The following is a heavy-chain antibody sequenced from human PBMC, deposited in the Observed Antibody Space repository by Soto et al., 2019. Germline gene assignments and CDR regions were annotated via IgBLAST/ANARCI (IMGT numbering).Heavy chain of an antibody. Sequence: GASVKVSCKASGGTFSSYAISWVRQAPGQGLEWMGGIIPIFGTANYAQKFQGRVTITADESTSTAYMELSSLRSEATAVYYCARDRRITMVRGVISSGMDVWGQGTTVTVSS. V-gene: IGHV1-69*13. J-gene: IGHJ6*02. D-gene: IGHD3-10*01. CDR1: GGTFSSYA. CDR3: ARDRRITMVRGVISSGMDV. CDR2: IIPIFGTA.